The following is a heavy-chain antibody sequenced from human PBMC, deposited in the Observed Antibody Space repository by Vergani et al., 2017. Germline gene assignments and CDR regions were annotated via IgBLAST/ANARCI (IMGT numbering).Heavy chain of an antibody. Sequence: QVQLVQSGAEVKKPGASVKVSCKASGYTFTSYGISWVRQAPGQGLEWMGWISAYNGNTNYAQKLQGRVTMTTDTSTSTAYMELRSLRSDDTAVYYCAREGGPLGYSSSWYVRIIFDYWGQGTLVTVSS. CDR3: AREGGPLGYSSSWYVRIIFDY. V-gene: IGHV1-18*01. J-gene: IGHJ4*02. CDR2: ISAYNGNT. CDR1: GYTFTSYG. D-gene: IGHD6-13*01.